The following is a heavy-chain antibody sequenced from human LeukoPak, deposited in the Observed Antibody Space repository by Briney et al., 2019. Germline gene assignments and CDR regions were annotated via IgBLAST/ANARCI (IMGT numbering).Heavy chain of an antibody. D-gene: IGHD3-10*01. J-gene: IGHJ6*03. CDR3: ARDSEHYYGLGNYYKYYYYMDV. Sequence: GASVKVSCKASGYTFTSYYMHWVRQAPGQGLEWMGIINPSGGSTSYAQKFQGRVTMTRDTSTSTAYMELSSLRFEDTAVYYCARDSEHYYGLGNYYKYYYYMDVWGKGTTVTISS. CDR2: INPSGGST. CDR1: GYTFTSYY. V-gene: IGHV1-46*01.